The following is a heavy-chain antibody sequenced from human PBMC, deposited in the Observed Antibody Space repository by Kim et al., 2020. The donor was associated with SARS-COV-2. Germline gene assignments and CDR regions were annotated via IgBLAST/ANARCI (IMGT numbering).Heavy chain of an antibody. J-gene: IGHJ3*02. V-gene: IGHV4-30-2*03. Sequence: PSLKSRVTISVDTSKNQFSLKLSSVTAADTAVYYCARDYYDSSRSDAFDIWGQGTMVTVSS. D-gene: IGHD3-22*01. CDR3: ARDYYDSSRSDAFDI.